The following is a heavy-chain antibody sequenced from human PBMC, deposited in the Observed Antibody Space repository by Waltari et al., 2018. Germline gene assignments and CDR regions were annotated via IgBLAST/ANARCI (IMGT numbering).Heavy chain of an antibody. J-gene: IGHJ4*02. CDR2: IYYSGST. CDR1: GGSISSYY. D-gene: IGHD2-15*01. V-gene: IGHV4-59*01. CDR3: ARGVGGSAY. Sequence: QVQLQESGPGLVKPSETLSLTCTVSGGSISSYYWGWIRQPPGKGREWIGYIYYSGSTNYNPSLKGRGTRSVDTSKNQFSLKLSSVTAAETAVYYCARGVGGSAYWGQGTLVTVSS.